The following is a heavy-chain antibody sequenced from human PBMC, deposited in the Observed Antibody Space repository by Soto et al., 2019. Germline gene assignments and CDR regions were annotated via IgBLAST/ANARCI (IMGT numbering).Heavy chain of an antibody. J-gene: IGHJ6*02. D-gene: IGHD6-13*01. CDR2: TNPNSGNT. V-gene: IGHV1-8*01. CDR3: AREEQHSYGMDV. Sequence: QVQLVQSGAEVKKPGASVKVSCKASGYTFTSYDINWVRQATGQGLEWMGWTNPNSGNTGYAQKFQGRVTMPRNTSISTAYMELSSLRSEDTAVYYCAREEQHSYGMDVWGQGTTVTVSS. CDR1: GYTFTSYD.